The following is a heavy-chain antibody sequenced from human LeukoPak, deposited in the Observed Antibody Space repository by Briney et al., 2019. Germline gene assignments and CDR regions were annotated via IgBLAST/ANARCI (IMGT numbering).Heavy chain of an antibody. CDR3: AREGSSGRTSDY. J-gene: IGHJ4*02. V-gene: IGHV3-33*01. Sequence: GRSLRLSCAASGFTFSSYGMHWVRQAPGKGLEWVAVIWYDGSNKYYADSVKGRFTISRDNSKNTLYLQMYSLRAEDTAVYYCAREGSSGRTSDYWGQGTLVTVSS. D-gene: IGHD3-22*01. CDR1: GFTFSSYG. CDR2: IWYDGSNK.